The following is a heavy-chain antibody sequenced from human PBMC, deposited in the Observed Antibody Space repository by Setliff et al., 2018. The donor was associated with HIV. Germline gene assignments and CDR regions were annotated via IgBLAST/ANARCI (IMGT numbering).Heavy chain of an antibody. J-gene: IGHJ3*02. V-gene: IGHV1-69*10. CDR3: ARVGATPIDAFDI. D-gene: IGHD1-26*01. CDR1: GGTFSSYA. CDR2: IIPILGRA. Sequence: SVKVSCKASGGTFSSYAISWVRQAPGQGLEWMGGIIPILGRANYAQKFQGRVTITADESTSTYYMELSSLRSEDTAVYYCARVGATPIDAFDIWGQGTMVTVSS.